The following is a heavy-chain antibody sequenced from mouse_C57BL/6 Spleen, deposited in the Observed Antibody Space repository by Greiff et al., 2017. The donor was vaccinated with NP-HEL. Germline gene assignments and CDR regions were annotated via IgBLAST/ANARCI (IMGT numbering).Heavy chain of an antibody. J-gene: IGHJ4*01. CDR1: GFSLTSYA. V-gene: IGHV2-9-1*01. CDR2: IWTGGGT. CDR3: ARNRLNYDYDYYAMDY. D-gene: IGHD2-4*01. Sequence: VKLVESGPGLVAPSQSLSITCTVSGFSLTSYAISWVRQPPGKGLEWLGVIWTGGGTNYNSALKSRLSISKDNSKSQVFLKMNSLQTDDTARYYCARNRLNYDYDYYAMDYWGQGTSVTVSS.